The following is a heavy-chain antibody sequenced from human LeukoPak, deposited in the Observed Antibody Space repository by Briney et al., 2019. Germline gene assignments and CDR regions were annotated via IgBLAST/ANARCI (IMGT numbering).Heavy chain of an antibody. CDR2: FYSDGTI. CDR1: GFTVSSTY. J-gene: IGHJ3*02. CDR3: ARQHLRPNDAFDI. V-gene: IGHV3-53*01. Sequence: GGSLRPSCAASGFTVSSTYMSWVRQAPGKGLEWVSVFYSDGTIYYADSVKGRFTISRDISKNTLYLQLNSLRAEDTAVYYCARQHLRPNDAFDIWGQGTMVTVSS.